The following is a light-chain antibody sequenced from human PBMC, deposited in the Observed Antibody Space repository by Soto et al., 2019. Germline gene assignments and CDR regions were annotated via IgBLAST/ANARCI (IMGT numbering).Light chain of an antibody. J-gene: IGLJ1*01. Sequence: QSALTQPPSLSGTPEQSVTISCSGSSSNIEGNTVHWYQHLPGTAPKLLIYIDHNRPSGIPDRFSGSKSGTSASLAISGLQSEDEADYYCAAWDDSLSGPIYVFGTGTKLTVL. V-gene: IGLV1-44*01. CDR2: IDH. CDR1: SSNIEGNT. CDR3: AAWDDSLSGPIYV.